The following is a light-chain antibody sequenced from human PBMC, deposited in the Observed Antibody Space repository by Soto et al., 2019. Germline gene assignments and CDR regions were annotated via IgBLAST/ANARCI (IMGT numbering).Light chain of an antibody. CDR1: QSVSIS. J-gene: IGKJ5*01. Sequence: EIVLAQSPATLSLSPGERATLSCRASQSVSISLAWYQQKPGQAPRLLIYDASNRATGVPARFSGSGSGTEFTLTISSLQPEDFATYYCQQLNSYPITFGQGTRLEI. V-gene: IGKV3-11*01. CDR3: QQLNSYPIT. CDR2: DAS.